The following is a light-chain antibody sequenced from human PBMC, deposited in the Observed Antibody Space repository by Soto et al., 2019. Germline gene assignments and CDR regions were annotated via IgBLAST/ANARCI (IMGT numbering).Light chain of an antibody. CDR2: GNN. CDR1: RSNIGAGYD. Sequence: QSVLTQPPSVSGAPGPRVIISCTGSRSNIGAGYDVHWYQQVPGTAPKLLIYGNNNRPSGVPDRFSGSKSGTSASLAITGLQAEDEADYYCQSYDNGLTSWVFGGGTRLTVL. CDR3: QSYDNGLTSWV. V-gene: IGLV1-40*01. J-gene: IGLJ3*02.